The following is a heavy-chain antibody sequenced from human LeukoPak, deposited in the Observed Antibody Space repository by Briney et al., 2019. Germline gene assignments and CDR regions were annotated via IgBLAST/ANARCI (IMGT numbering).Heavy chain of an antibody. CDR3: ARMTGGLWDY. D-gene: IGHD2-15*01. CDR1: GFTFSSHW. CDR2: INQDGSEK. J-gene: IGHJ4*02. V-gene: IGHV3-7*05. Sequence: GGSLRLSCAASGFTFSSHWMSWVRQAPGTGLEWVANINQDGSEKYYVDSVEGRFTISRDNAKNSLYLQLNSLRAEDTAVYYCARMTGGLWDYWGQGTLVTVSS.